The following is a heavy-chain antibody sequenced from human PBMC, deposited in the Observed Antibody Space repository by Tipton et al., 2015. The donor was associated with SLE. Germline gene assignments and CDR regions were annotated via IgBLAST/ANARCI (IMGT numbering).Heavy chain of an antibody. D-gene: IGHD6-13*01. CDR1: GDSVSSNSAA. CDR3: AGEGQLVYQFYSGMDI. J-gene: IGHJ6*02. Sequence: GLVKPSQTLSLTCGISGDSVSSNSAAWNWIRQSPSRGLEWLGRTYYRSKWYNDYAISVKSRITINPDTSRNHFSLHLNSVTPEDTAVYYCAGEGQLVYQFYSGMDIWGQGTTVTVSS. CDR2: TYYRSKWYN. V-gene: IGHV6-1*01.